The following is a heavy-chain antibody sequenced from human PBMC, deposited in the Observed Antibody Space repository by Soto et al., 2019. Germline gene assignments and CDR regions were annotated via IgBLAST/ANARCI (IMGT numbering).Heavy chain of an antibody. CDR3: ARDKYSSSYPFDY. J-gene: IGHJ4*02. Sequence: EVQLVESGGGLVQPGGSLRLSCAASGFTFSSYWMSWVRQAPGKGLEWVANIKQDGSEKYYVDSVKGRFTISRDNAKNSLYLQMHSLRAEDTAVYYCARDKYSSSYPFDYWGQGTLVTVSS. V-gene: IGHV3-7*03. CDR1: GFTFSSYW. CDR2: IKQDGSEK. D-gene: IGHD6-6*01.